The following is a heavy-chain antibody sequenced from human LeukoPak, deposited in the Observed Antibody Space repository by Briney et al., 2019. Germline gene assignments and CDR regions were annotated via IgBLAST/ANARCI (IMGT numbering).Heavy chain of an antibody. CDR1: GFTFSSYE. D-gene: IGHD3-22*01. J-gene: IGHJ4*02. Sequence: GGSLRLSCAASGFTFSSYEMNWVRQAPGKGLEWVSYISGVGSVNNYADSVKGRFTISRDNAKNSLYLEMNSLRAEDTALYFCAREITYQHSSAYDYWGQGTRVTVSS. CDR2: ISGVGSVN. CDR3: AREITYQHSSAYDY. V-gene: IGHV3-48*03.